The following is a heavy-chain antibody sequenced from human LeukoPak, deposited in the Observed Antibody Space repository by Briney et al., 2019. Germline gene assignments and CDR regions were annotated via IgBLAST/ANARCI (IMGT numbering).Heavy chain of an antibody. D-gene: IGHD3-22*01. Sequence: GGSLRLSCAASGFTFSSYGMSWVRQAPGKGLEWVSAISGSGGSTYYADSVKGRFTTSRDNSKNTLYLQMNSLRAEDTAVYYCAREGRKWLLPYFDYWGQGTLVTVSS. J-gene: IGHJ4*02. CDR1: GFTFSSYG. CDR3: AREGRKWLLPYFDY. CDR2: ISGSGGST. V-gene: IGHV3-23*01.